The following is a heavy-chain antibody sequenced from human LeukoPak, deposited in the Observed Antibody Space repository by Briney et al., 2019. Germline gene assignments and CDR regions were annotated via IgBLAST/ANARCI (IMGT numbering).Heavy chain of an antibody. D-gene: IGHD3-10*01. CDR3: ARGHYGLDY. J-gene: IGHJ4*02. V-gene: IGHV3-11*01. CDR1: GFTFSSYA. Sequence: GSLRLSCAASGFTFSSYAMSWIRQAPGKGLEWVSYITPSGSSIYYADSVKGRFTISRDNAKNSLFLHMNSLRAEDTAVYYCARGHYGLDYWGQGTLVTVSS. CDR2: ITPSGSSI.